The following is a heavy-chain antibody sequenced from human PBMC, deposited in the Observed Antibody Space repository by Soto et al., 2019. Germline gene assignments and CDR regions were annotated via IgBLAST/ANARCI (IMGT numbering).Heavy chain of an antibody. CDR2: IYATGTT. D-gene: IGHD1-1*01. J-gene: IGHJ5*02. V-gene: IGHV4-4*07. Sequence: SETLSLSCTVSGASISGYYWSWIRKSAGKGLEWIGRIYATGTTDYNPSLKSRVMMSVDTSKKQFSLRLRSVTAADTAVYYCVRDGTKTLRDWFDPWGQGISVTVSS. CDR1: GASISGYY. CDR3: VRDGTKTLRDWFDP.